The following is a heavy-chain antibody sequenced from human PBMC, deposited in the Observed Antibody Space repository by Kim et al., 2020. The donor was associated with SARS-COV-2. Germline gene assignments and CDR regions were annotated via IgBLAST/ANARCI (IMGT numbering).Heavy chain of an antibody. J-gene: IGHJ4*02. V-gene: IGHV3-7*01. CDR3: TTKNY. CDR1: GFTFSSSW. Sequence: GGSLRLSCSASGFTFSSSWMNWVRQAPGKGLERVGNINRDGSGQNYVGSLRGRYTISRDNTRNSLYLQMESLRAEDTAVYYCTTKNYWGQGNLGTVSA. CDR2: INRDGSGQ.